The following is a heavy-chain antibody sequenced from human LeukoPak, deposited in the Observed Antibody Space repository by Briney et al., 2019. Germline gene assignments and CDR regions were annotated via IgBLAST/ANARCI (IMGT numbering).Heavy chain of an antibody. CDR3: ARRAGAYSHPYDY. D-gene: IGHD4/OR15-4a*01. CDR1: GFTVSSNS. Sequence: GGSLRLSCTVSGFTVSSNSMSGVRQAPGEGLEWVSFIYSDNTHYSDSVKGRFTIPRDNSKNTLYLQMNSLRAEDTAVYYCARRAGAYSHPYDYWGQGTLVTVSS. V-gene: IGHV3-53*01. CDR2: IYSDNT. J-gene: IGHJ4*02.